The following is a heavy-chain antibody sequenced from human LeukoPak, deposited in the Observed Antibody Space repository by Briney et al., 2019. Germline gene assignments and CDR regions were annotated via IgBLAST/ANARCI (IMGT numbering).Heavy chain of an antibody. D-gene: IGHD2-21*01. V-gene: IGHV4-34*01. J-gene: IGHJ6*01. CDR2: INHSGST. CDR1: GGSFSDYY. Sequence: SETLSLTCAVYGGSFSDYYWSWIRQPPGKGLEWIGEINHSGSTNYNPSLKSRVTISVDTPKNQFSLKLSSVTAADTAVYFCATTEKNRYYINLWGPGTTVIVSS. CDR3: ATTEKNRYYINL.